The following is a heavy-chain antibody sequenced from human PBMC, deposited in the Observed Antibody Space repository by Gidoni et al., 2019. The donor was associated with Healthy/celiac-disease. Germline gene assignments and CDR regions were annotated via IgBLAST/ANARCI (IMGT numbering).Heavy chain of an antibody. CDR2: ISWNSGSI. CDR3: AKDEAHTLSNWFDP. CDR1: GFTFDDYA. J-gene: IGHJ5*02. V-gene: IGHV3-9*01. D-gene: IGHD3-16*01. Sequence: EVQLVESGGGLVQPGRSLRLSCAASGFTFDDYAMPWVRQAPGKGLEWVSGISWNSGSIGYADSVKGRFTISRDNAKNSLYLQMNSLRAEDTALYYCAKDEAHTLSNWFDPWGQGTLVTVSS.